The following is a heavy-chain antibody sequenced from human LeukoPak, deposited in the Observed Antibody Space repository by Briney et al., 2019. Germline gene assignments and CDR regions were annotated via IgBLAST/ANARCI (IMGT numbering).Heavy chain of an antibody. CDR2: ISSGSDYI. D-gene: IGHD3-22*01. V-gene: IGHV3-21*01. J-gene: IGHJ5*02. Sequence: GGSLRLSCAASGFTFSSYAMSWVRQAPGKGLEWVSSISSGSDYIYYADSVKGRFTISRDNAKNSLYLQMNSLRAEDTAVYYCARDSDSSGYFTWGQGTLVTVSS. CDR3: ARDSDSSGYFT. CDR1: GFTFSSYA.